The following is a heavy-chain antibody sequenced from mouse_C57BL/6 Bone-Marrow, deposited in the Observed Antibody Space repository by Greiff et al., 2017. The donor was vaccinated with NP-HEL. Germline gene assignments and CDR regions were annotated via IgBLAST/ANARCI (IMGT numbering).Heavy chain of an antibody. CDR1: GYSITSGYD. CDR3: ASSTVVATPYWYFDV. CDR2: ISYSGST. J-gene: IGHJ1*03. Sequence: EVKLVESGPGMVKPSQSLSLTCTVTGYSITSGYDWHWIRHFPGNKLEWMGYISYSGSTNYNPSLKSRISITHDTSKNHFFLKLNSVTTEDTATYYCASSTVVATPYWYFDVWGTGTTVTVSS. D-gene: IGHD1-1*01. V-gene: IGHV3-1*01.